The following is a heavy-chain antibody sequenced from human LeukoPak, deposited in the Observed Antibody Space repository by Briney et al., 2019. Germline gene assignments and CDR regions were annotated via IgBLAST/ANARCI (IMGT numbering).Heavy chain of an antibody. V-gene: IGHV1-18*01. J-gene: IGHJ5*02. CDR3: ARARIPYDYGDYFWFDP. CDR2: ISAYNGNT. Sequence: ASVKVSCKASGYTFTSYGISWVRQAPGQGLEWMGWISAYNGNTNYAQKLQGRVTMTTDTSTSTAYMELRSLRSDDTAVYYCARARIPYDYGDYFWFDPWGQGTLVTVSS. CDR1: GYTFTSYG. D-gene: IGHD4-17*01.